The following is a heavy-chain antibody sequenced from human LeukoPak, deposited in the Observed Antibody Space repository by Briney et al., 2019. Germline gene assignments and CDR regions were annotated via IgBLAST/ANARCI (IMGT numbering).Heavy chain of an antibody. CDR3: ARERGGRMAASGTLDY. J-gene: IGHJ4*02. CDR2: IKQDGSEK. D-gene: IGHD6-13*01. Sequence: PGGSLRLSCAASGFTFSSYWMSWVRQAPGKGLEWVANIKQDGSEKYYVDSVKGRFTISRDNAKNSLYLQMNSLRAEDTAVYYCARERGGRMAASGTLDYWGQGTLVTVSS. CDR1: GFTFSSYW. V-gene: IGHV3-7*01.